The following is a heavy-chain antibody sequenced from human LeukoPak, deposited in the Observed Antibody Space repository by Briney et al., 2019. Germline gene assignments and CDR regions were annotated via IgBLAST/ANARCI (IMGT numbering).Heavy chain of an antibody. V-gene: IGHV1-24*01. Sequence: ASVKVSCKVSGYTLTDYSMHWVRQAPGKGLEWMGGSNPEDGETIYAQKFQGRVTMIEDTSTDTAYMELTSLRSDDTAVYYCAAGGTITTEFDFWGQGTLVTVSS. CDR3: AAGGTITTEFDF. CDR1: GYTLTDYS. CDR2: SNPEDGET. D-gene: IGHD4-11*01. J-gene: IGHJ4*02.